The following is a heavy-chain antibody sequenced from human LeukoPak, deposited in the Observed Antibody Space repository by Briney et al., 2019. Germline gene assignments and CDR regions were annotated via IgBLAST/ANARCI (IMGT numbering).Heavy chain of an antibody. V-gene: IGHV3-30*02. CDR1: GFMFSSYG. CDR2: IRYDGSNK. D-gene: IGHD3-10*01. Sequence: GGSLRLSCAASGFMFSSYGMHWVRQAQGKGLEWVSFIRYDGSNKYYPDSVKGRITISRDNSKNTLYLQMNSLRAEDTAVYSCAKVLYGSGSYLPLDYWGQGTLVTVSS. CDR3: AKVLYGSGSYLPLDY. J-gene: IGHJ4*02.